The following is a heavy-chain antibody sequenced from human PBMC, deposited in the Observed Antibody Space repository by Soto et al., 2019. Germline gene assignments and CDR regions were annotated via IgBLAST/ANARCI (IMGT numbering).Heavy chain of an antibody. J-gene: IGHJ6*02. Sequence: GGSLRLSCAASGFTFSSYSMNWVRQAPGKGLEWVSSISSSSSYIYYADSVTGRFTTSRDNARNSLYLQMNSLRAEDTAVYYCARDSSSRTMYYYYYGMDVWGQGTTVTVTS. V-gene: IGHV3-21*01. CDR2: ISSSSSYI. CDR3: ARDSSSRTMYYYYYGMDV. D-gene: IGHD6-13*01. CDR1: GFTFSSYS.